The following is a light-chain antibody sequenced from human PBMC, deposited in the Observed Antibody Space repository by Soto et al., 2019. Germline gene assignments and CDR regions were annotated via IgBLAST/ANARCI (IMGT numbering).Light chain of an antibody. J-gene: IGLJ2*01. CDR3: ASWDDRLGAVI. V-gene: IGLV1-47*02. CDR1: SSNIGGTNY. Sequence: QRVLTQPPSASGTPGRKVFISCSGSSSNIGGTNYAYWYQQLPGAAPKLLMHSNNLRPSGVPERISGSKFGTAASMAISGLRSEDEAVYYCASWDDRLGAVIFGGGTKVTVL. CDR2: SNN.